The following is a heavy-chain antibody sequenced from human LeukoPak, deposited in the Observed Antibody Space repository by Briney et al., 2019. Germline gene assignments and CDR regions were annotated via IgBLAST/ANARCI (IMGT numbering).Heavy chain of an antibody. Sequence: GGSLRLSCAASAFSFSSFAMTWVRQAPGKGLEWVSAISGSGGSTYYADSVKGRFTISRDNSKNTLYLQMNSLRAEDTAVYYCAKVPNYGGNSAYFDYWGQGTLVTVSS. CDR2: ISGSGGST. V-gene: IGHV3-23*01. D-gene: IGHD4-23*01. CDR3: AKVPNYGGNSAYFDY. J-gene: IGHJ4*02. CDR1: AFSFSSFA.